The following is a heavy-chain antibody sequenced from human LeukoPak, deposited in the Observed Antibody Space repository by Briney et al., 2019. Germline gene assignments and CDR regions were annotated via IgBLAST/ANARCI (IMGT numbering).Heavy chain of an antibody. CDR2: IYYSGSP. Sequence: SETLSLTCTVSGGSISSSSYYWGWIRQPPGKGLEWIGSIYYSGSPYYNPSLKSRVTLSVDTSMSRFSLKLSSATAADTAVYYCARSLAYAYCGGDCQGAFDIWGQGTMVTVSS. V-gene: IGHV4-39*07. CDR1: GGSISSSSYY. D-gene: IGHD2-21*02. CDR3: ARSLAYAYCGGDCQGAFDI. J-gene: IGHJ3*02.